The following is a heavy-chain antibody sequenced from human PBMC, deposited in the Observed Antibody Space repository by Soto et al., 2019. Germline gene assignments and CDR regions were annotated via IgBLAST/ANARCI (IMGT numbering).Heavy chain of an antibody. V-gene: IGHV3-23*01. D-gene: IGHD3-10*01. Sequence: EVHLLDSGGDLVQPGGSLRLSCAASGFAFGSFTMTWVRQAPGGGLEWVSSINGGGRTFYSDSVGGRFTISRDISQNTMFLQMNGLRVEDTAVYYCARGEGMNLAEYFQYWGQGTLVTVSS. CDR3: ARGEGMNLAEYFQY. CDR1: GFAFGSFT. CDR2: INGGGRT. J-gene: IGHJ1*01.